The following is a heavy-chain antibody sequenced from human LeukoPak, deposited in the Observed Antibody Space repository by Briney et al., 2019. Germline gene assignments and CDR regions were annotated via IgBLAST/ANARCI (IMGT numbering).Heavy chain of an antibody. D-gene: IGHD5-18*01. V-gene: IGHV4-34*01. CDR2: INHSGST. CDR3: ARRHSYGYSDY. J-gene: IGHJ4*02. CDR1: GGSFSGYY. Sequence: SETLSLTCAVYGGSFSGYYWSWIRQPPGKGLEWIGEINHSGSTNYNPSLKSRVTISVDTSKNQFSLKLSSVTAADTAVYYCARRHSYGYSDYWGQGTLVTVSS.